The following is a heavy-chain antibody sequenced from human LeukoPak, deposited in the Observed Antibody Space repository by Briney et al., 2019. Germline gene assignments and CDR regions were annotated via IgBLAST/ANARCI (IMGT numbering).Heavy chain of an antibody. D-gene: IGHD5-18*01. CDR1: GYTLTELS. CDR3: ARLSTAMVTFDY. J-gene: IGHJ4*02. Sequence: ASVKVSCKVSGYTLTELSMHWVRQAPGKGLEWMGGFDPEDGETIYAQKFQGRVTMTEDTSTDTAYMELSSLRSEDTAVYYCARLSTAMVTFDYWGQGTLVTVSS. CDR2: FDPEDGET. V-gene: IGHV1-24*01.